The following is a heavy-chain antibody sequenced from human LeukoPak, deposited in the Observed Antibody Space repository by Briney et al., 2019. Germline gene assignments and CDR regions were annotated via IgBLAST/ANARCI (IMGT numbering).Heavy chain of an antibody. V-gene: IGHV3-7*03. D-gene: IGHD3-22*01. CDR3: AKNGEYYDSSGPNWFDP. CDR2: IKQDGSKL. CDR1: GFTLSNYW. J-gene: IGHJ5*02. Sequence: GGSLRLSCAASGFTLSNYWMSWVRQAPGKGLEWVANIKQDGSKLSYVDSVKGRFTVSRDNAKNSLYLQMNSLRAEDTAVYYCAKNGEYYDSSGPNWFDPWGQGTLVTVSS.